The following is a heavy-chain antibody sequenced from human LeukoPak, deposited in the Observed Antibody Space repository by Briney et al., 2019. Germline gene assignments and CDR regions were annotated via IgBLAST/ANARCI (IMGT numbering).Heavy chain of an antibody. CDR1: GYIFTTYG. J-gene: IGHJ4*02. CDR3: ATPTLGTIWEYLFDY. D-gene: IGHD1-7*01. CDR2: IYPGDSDG. V-gene: IGHV5-51*01. Sequence: GESLKISCKGSGYIFTTYGIGWVRQLPGKGLEWMGIIYPGDSDGRYSPSFQGRVTISADKSISTAYLQWSTLKASDTAMYYCATPTLGTIWEYLFDYWGQGTLVIVSS.